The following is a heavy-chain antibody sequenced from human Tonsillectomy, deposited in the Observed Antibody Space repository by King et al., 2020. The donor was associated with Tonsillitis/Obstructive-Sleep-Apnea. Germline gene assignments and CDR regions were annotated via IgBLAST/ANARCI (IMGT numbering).Heavy chain of an antibody. J-gene: IGHJ6*02. Sequence: VQLVESGAEVKKPGASVKVSCKASGYTFTSYGISWVRQAPGQGLEWMGWISAYNGNTNYAQKLQGRVTMTTDTSTSTAYMELRSLRSDDTAVYYCARVSTVTTSAIHYYYGMDVWGQGTTVTVSS. CDR2: ISAYNGNT. CDR1: GYTFTSYG. D-gene: IGHD4-11*01. V-gene: IGHV1-18*01. CDR3: ARVSTVTTSAIHYYYGMDV.